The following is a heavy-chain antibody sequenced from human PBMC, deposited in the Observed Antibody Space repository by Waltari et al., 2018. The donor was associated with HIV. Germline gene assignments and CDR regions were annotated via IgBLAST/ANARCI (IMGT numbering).Heavy chain of an antibody. CDR2: VYYSGST. J-gene: IGHJ4*02. CDR1: GGSIISNVYY. D-gene: IGHD4-17*01. Sequence: QLQLQESGPGLVKPSETLSLTCTVSGGSIISNVYYWGWIRQPPGKGLEWIGGVYYSGSTYYNPSLRSRVTISVDTSTNQFYLRLRSVTAADTAVYYCAPRDYGDYQFDYWGRGTLVTVSS. CDR3: APRDYGDYQFDY. V-gene: IGHV4-39*01.